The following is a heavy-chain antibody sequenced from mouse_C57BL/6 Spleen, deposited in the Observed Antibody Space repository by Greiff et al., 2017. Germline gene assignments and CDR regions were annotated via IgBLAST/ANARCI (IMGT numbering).Heavy chain of an antibody. J-gene: IGHJ2*01. Sequence: EVKLQESGGGLVKPGGSLKLSCAASGFTFSDYGMHWVRQAPEKGLEWVAYISSGSSTIYYADTVKGRFTISRDNAKNTLFLQMTSLRSEDTAMYYCARGYYGSEYLDYWGQGTTLTVSS. V-gene: IGHV5-17*01. CDR3: ARGYYGSEYLDY. CDR2: ISSGSSTI. CDR1: GFTFSDYG. D-gene: IGHD1-1*01.